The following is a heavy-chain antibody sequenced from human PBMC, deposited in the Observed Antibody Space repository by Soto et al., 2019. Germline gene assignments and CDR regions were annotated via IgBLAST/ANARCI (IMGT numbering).Heavy chain of an antibody. Sequence: VQLLESGGGLVQPGGSLRLSCAASGFPFSHYAMNWVRQAPGKGLEWVSSISGSGNDASYADSVRGRLTISIDNSRDTLYLQMNSLRADDTAVYYCGKERPGSGWSVCDSWCQGELVTLSS. CDR2: ISGSGNDA. CDR3: GKERPGSGWSVCDS. D-gene: IGHD6-19*01. CDR1: GFPFSHYA. V-gene: IGHV3-23*01. J-gene: IGHJ4*02.